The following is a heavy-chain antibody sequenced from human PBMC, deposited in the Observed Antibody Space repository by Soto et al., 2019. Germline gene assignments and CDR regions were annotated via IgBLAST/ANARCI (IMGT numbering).Heavy chain of an antibody. V-gene: IGHV4-39*02. Sequence: PSETLSLTCTVSGGSISSSSYYWGWIRQPPGKGLEWIGSIYYSGSTYYNPSLKSRVTISVDNAKNSLYLQMNSLRADDTAVYNCARDGPHISIFGYGDYWGQGNLVTVSS. CDR3: ARDGPHISIFGYGDY. CDR2: IYYSGST. J-gene: IGHJ4*02. CDR1: GGSISSSSYY. D-gene: IGHD3-3*01.